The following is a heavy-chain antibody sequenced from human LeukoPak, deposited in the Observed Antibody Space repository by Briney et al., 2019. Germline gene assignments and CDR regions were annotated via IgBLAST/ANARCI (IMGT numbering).Heavy chain of an antibody. V-gene: IGHV4-39*07. CDR2: IYYSGST. J-gene: IGHJ4*02. D-gene: IGHD3-9*01. Sequence: SETLSLTCTVSGGSIIYTSYYWGWIRQPPGKGLEWIGNIYYSGSTNYNPSLKSRVTISVDTSKNQFSLKVSSVTAADTAVYYCARWNYDIFTGYRYFDFWGLGTLVTVSS. CDR1: GGSIIYTSYY. CDR3: ARWNYDIFTGYRYFDF.